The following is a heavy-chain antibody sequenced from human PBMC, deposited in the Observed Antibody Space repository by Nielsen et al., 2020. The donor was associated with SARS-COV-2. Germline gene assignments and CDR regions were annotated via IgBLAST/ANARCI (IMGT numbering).Heavy chain of an antibody. CDR2: ISYDGSNK. CDR1: GFTFSSYG. Sequence: GGSLRLSCAASGFTFSSYGMHWVRQAPGKGLEWVAVISYDGSNKYYADSVKGRFTISRDNAKNSLYLQMNSLRAEDTALYYCAKDMGWDYGMDVWGQGTTVTVSS. V-gene: IGHV3-30*18. CDR3: AKDMGWDYGMDV. D-gene: IGHD1-26*01. J-gene: IGHJ6*02.